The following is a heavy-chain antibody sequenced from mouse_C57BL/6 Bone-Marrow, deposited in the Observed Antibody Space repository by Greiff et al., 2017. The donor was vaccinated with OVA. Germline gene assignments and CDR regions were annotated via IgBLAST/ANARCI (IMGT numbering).Heavy chain of an antibody. V-gene: IGHV1-18*01. Sequence: EVKLQESGPELVKPGASVKIPCKASGYTFTDYNMDWVKQSHGKSLEWIGDINPNNGGTIYNQKFKGKATLTVDKSSSTAYMELRSLTSEDTAVYYCARLGRGPFDYWGQGTTLTVSS. J-gene: IGHJ2*01. CDR3: ARLGRGPFDY. D-gene: IGHD4-1*01. CDR1: GYTFTDYN. CDR2: INPNNGGT.